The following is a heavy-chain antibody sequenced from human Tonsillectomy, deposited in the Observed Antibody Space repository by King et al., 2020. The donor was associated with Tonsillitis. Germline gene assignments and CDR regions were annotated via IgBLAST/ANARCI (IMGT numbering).Heavy chain of an antibody. CDR2: INHSGST. V-gene: IGHV4-34*01. CDR1: GGSFSGYY. D-gene: IGHD1-26*01. J-gene: IGHJ4*02. CDR3: ASRIARVG. Sequence: HVQLQQWGAGLLKPSETLSLTCAVYGGSFSGYYWSWIRQPPGKGLEWIGEINHSGSTNYNPSLKSRVTISVDTSKNQFSLKLSSVTAAATAVYYCASRIARVGWGQGTLVTVSS.